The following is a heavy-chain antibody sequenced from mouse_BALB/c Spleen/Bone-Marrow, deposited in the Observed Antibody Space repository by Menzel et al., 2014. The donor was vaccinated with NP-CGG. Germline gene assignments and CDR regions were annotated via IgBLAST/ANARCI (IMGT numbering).Heavy chain of an antibody. CDR2: IWAGGST. V-gene: IGHV2-9*02. Sequence: QAHVKQSGPGLVAPSQSLSITCTVSGFSLTSYGVHWVRQPPGRGLEWLGVIWAGGSTNYNSALMSRLSISKDNSKSQVFLKMNSLQTDDTAMYYCARGLQYYAMDYWGQGTSVTVSS. D-gene: IGHD2-4*01. J-gene: IGHJ4*01. CDR1: GFSLTSYG. CDR3: ARGLQYYAMDY.